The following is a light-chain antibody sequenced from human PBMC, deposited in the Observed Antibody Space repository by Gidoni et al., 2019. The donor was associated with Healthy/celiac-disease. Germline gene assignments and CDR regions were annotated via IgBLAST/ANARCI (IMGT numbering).Light chain of an antibody. CDR2: RDR. V-gene: IGLV3-9*01. Sequence: SYELTQPISVSVALGQTARITCGGNNIGSKNVHWYQQKPGQAPVRVIYRDRNRPSGITERFSGSNSGNTATLTISRAQAGDEADYYCQVWDSSTANVVFGGGTKLTV. J-gene: IGLJ2*01. CDR3: QVWDSSTANVV. CDR1: NIGSKN.